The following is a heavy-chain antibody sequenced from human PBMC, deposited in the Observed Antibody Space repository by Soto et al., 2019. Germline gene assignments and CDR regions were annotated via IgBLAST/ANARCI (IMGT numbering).Heavy chain of an antibody. CDR1: GGSISSGGYY. D-gene: IGHD6-13*01. CDR3: ARDIAAAGTRYFDL. Sequence: PSETLSLTCTVSGGSISSGGYYWSWIRQHPGKGLEWIGYIYYSGSTYYNPSLKSRVTISVDTPKNQFSLKLSSVTAADTAVYYCARDIAAAGTRYFDLWGRGTLVTVSS. V-gene: IGHV4-31*03. CDR2: IYYSGST. J-gene: IGHJ2*01.